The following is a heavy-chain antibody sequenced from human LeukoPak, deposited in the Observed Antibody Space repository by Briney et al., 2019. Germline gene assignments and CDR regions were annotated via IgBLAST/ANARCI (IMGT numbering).Heavy chain of an antibody. V-gene: IGHV1-18*01. CDR2: ISAYNGNT. Sequence: ASVKVSCKASGYTFTSYGISWVRQAPGQGLEWMGWISAYNGNTNYAQKLQGRVTVTTDTSTSTAYMELRSLRSDDTAVYYCARDGSMVRGVIEFDYWGQGTLVTVSS. CDR1: GYTFTSYG. D-gene: IGHD3-10*01. CDR3: ARDGSMVRGVIEFDY. J-gene: IGHJ4*02.